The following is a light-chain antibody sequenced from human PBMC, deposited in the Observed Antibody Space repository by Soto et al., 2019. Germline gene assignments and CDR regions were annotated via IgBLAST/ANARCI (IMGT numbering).Light chain of an antibody. V-gene: IGLV2-14*01. CDR3: SSYTRSSTLV. Sequence: QSALTQPASVSGSPGQSITISCTGTSSDVGNYYYVSWYQHHPGKPPKLIIFGVSNRPSGVSDRFSASKSGNTASLTISGLQADDEAEYYCSSYTRSSTLVFGGGTQLTVL. CDR2: GVS. J-gene: IGLJ3*02. CDR1: SSDVGNYYY.